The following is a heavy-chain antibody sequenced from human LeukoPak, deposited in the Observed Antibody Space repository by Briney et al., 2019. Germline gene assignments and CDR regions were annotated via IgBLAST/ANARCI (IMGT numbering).Heavy chain of an antibody. J-gene: IGHJ1*01. CDR3: ARSMSGGLGFFQS. CDR1: GYTFTDYY. V-gene: IGHV1-2*02. CDR2: INPDSGGT. Sequence: ASVKVSCKASGYTFTDYYMHWVRQAPGQGLEWMGWINPDSGGTNYAQNFQGRATMTRDTSIRTAYMELSSLKSDDTAVYYCARSMSGGLGFFQSWGQGTLVAVSS. D-gene: IGHD2-15*01.